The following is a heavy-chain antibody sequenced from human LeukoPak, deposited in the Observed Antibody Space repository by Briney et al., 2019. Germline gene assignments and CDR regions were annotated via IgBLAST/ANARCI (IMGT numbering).Heavy chain of an antibody. CDR3: ATGSGYVLY. CDR1: RFIFDNYG. D-gene: IGHD3-22*01. V-gene: IGHV3-23*01. Sequence: GGSLRLSCAASRFIFDNYGMTWVRQAPGKGLEWVSGISDDGYSTYYADSVKGRFTISRDNSKNTLYLHMSSLRVEDTAVYYCATGSGYVLYWGQGTLVTVSS. CDR2: ISDDGYST. J-gene: IGHJ4*02.